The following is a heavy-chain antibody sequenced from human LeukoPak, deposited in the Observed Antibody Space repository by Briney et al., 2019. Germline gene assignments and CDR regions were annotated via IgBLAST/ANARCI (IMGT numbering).Heavy chain of an antibody. CDR2: IYTSGST. CDR1: GGSISSGSYY. V-gene: IGHV4-61*02. D-gene: IGHD1-26*01. J-gene: IGHJ3*02. CDR3: ARDSGSYYRVGAFDI. Sequence: SRTLSLTCTVSGGSISSGSYYWSWIRQPAGKGLEWIGRIYTSGSTNYNPSLKSRVTISVDTSKNQFSLKLSSVTAADTAVYYCARDSGSYYRVGAFDIWGQGTMVTVSS.